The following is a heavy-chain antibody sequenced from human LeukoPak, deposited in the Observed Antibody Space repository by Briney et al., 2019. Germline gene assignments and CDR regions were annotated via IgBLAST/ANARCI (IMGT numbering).Heavy chain of an antibody. J-gene: IGHJ5*02. V-gene: IGHV4-34*01. CDR3: ARSSRWYSSSPTRWFDP. CDR1: GGSFSGYY. CDR2: INHSGST. D-gene: IGHD6-13*01. Sequence: PSETLSLTCAVYGGSFSGYYWSWIRQPPGKGLEWIGEINHSGSTNYNPSLQSRATISVDTSKNQFSLKLSSVTAADTAVYYCARSSRWYSSSPTRWFDPWGQGTLVTVSS.